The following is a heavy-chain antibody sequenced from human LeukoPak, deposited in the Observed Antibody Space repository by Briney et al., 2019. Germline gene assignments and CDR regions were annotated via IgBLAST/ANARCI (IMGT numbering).Heavy chain of an antibody. CDR2: INHSGST. CDR3: ARFNWGGYDSDY. D-gene: IGHD5-12*01. V-gene: IGHV4-34*01. CDR1: GGSFSGYY. J-gene: IGHJ4*02. Sequence: SETLSLTCAVYGGSFSGYYWSWIRQPPGKGLEWIGEINHSGSTNYIPSLKSRVTISVDTSKNQFSLKLSPVTAADTAVYYCARFNWGGYDSDYWGQGTLVTVSS.